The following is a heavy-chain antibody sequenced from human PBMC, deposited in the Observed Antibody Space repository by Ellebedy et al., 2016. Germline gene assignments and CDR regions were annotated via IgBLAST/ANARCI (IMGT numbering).Heavy chain of an antibody. CDR3: ARTWYGGNDY. V-gene: IGHV4-31*03. J-gene: IGHJ4*02. D-gene: IGHD4-23*01. CDR2: NHYSGST. CDR1: GGSTSSGGYY. Sequence: SETLSLTXTVSGGSTSSGGYYWSWIRQHPGKGLEWIGNNHYSGSTYYNPSLKSRVTISVDTSKNQFSLKLRSVTAADTAVYYCARTWYGGNDYWGQGTLVTVSS.